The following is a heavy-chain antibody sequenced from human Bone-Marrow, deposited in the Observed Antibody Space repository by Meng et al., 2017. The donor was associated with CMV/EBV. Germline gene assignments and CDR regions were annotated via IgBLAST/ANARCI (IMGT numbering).Heavy chain of an antibody. CDR1: GGPFRGYY. V-gene: IGHV4-34*01. D-gene: IGHD3-16*01. Sequence: QVQLQQWGPGLLKPSETLSLTWAVYGGPFRGYYWSWIRQRPGKGLEWIGEINHSGSTNYNPSLKSRVTISVDTSKNQFSLKLSSVTAADTAVYYCARGVYYYRHWGQGTLVTVSS. J-gene: IGHJ1*01. CDR2: INHSGST. CDR3: ARGVYYYRH.